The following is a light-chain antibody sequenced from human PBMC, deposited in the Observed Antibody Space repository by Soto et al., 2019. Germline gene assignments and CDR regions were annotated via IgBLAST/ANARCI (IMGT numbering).Light chain of an antibody. CDR3: SSYTSSSTLEV. V-gene: IGLV2-14*01. J-gene: IGLJ2*01. CDR2: EVS. CDR1: SSDVGGYNF. Sequence: QSVLTQPASVSGSPGQSITISCTGTSSDVGGYNFVSWYQHHPGKVPKLMIYEVSNRPSGVSNRFSGSKSGNTASLTISGLQAEDEADYYCSSYTSSSTLEVFGGGTKLTVL.